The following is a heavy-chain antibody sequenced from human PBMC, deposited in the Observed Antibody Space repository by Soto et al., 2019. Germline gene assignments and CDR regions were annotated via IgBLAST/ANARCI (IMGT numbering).Heavy chain of an antibody. CDR2: ISSSSNTI. J-gene: IGHJ4*02. D-gene: IGHD3-3*01. CDR3: ARVIWSGYLTSYY. Sequence: EVQLVESGGGLGQPGGSLRLSCVVSGFTFSTSSMNWVRQAPGKGLEWVSYISSSSNTIYADSVKGRFTISRDNAKNSLYLQMNSLRDEDTAVYYCARVIWSGYLTSYYWGQGTLVTVSS. CDR1: GFTFSTSS. V-gene: IGHV3-48*02.